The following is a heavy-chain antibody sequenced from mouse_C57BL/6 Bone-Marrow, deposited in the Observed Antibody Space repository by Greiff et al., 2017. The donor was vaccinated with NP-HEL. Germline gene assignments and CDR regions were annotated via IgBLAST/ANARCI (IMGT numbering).Heavy chain of an antibody. D-gene: IGHD1-1*01. J-gene: IGHJ1*03. V-gene: IGHV2-6-1*01. CDR3: ARHGSYGSSWYFDV. CDR1: GFSLTSYG. CDR2: IWRDGST. Sequence: QVQLKESGPGLVAPSQSLSITCTVSGFSLTSYGVPWVRQPPGKGLEWLVVIWRDGSTTYNSALNSRLSISKDNSKSQVFLKMNSLQTDDTAMYYCARHGSYGSSWYFDVWGTGTTVTVSS.